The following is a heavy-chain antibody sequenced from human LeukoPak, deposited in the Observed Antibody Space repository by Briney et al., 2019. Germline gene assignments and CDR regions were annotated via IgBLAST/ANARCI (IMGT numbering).Heavy chain of an antibody. CDR2: IYYSEFT. CDR1: GGSISSGGHY. Sequence: PSETLSLTCTVSGGSISSGGHYWSWLGQHPGKGLEWIGSIYYSEFTYYNPALKSRITISVDSSENQLSLKLTSVTAADTAVYYCAGGLDSSKMGYWGQGTLVTVSS. V-gene: IGHV4-31*03. J-gene: IGHJ4*02. CDR3: AGGLDSSKMGY. D-gene: IGHD6-13*01.